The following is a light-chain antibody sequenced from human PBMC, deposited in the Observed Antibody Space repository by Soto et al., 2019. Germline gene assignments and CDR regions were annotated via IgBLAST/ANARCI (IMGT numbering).Light chain of an antibody. V-gene: IGLV2-14*01. Sequence: QSALTQPASVSGSPGQSITISCTGTASDVGAYDYVSWYQQHPGTAPKLMIYEVTNRPSGVSDRFSGSKSGNTASLSISGLQADDEADYYCGSYSSDNTYVFGTGTKLIVL. CDR2: EVT. J-gene: IGLJ1*01. CDR3: GSYSSDNTYV. CDR1: ASDVGAYDY.